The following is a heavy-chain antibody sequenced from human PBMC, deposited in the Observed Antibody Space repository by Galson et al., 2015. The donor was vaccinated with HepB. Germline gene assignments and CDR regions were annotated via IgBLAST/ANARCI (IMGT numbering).Heavy chain of an antibody. D-gene: IGHD6-19*01. CDR2: ISYDGSNK. CDR3: AKDPYLYSALAGTMAGFDY. Sequence: SLRLSCAASGFSFSNNGMHWVRQAPGKGLEWVAVISYDGSNKCYADSVKGRLTISRDNSKNTLYGQMTSLRAEDTALYYCAKDPYLYSALAGTMAGFDYWGQGTLVTVSS. J-gene: IGHJ4*02. CDR1: GFSFSNNG. V-gene: IGHV3-30*18.